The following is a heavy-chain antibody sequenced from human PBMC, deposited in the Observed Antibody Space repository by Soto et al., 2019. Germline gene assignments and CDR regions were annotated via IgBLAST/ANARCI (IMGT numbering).Heavy chain of an antibody. Sequence: ASVKVSCKASRYTFTSYAMHWVRQAPGQRLEWMGWINAGNGNTKYSQKFQGRVTITRDTSASTAYMELSSLRSEDTAVYYCAREDPTYYYDSSGYYWAHAFDIWGQGTMVTVSS. J-gene: IGHJ3*02. V-gene: IGHV1-3*01. CDR1: RYTFTSYA. CDR2: INAGNGNT. D-gene: IGHD3-22*01. CDR3: AREDPTYYYDSSGYYWAHAFDI.